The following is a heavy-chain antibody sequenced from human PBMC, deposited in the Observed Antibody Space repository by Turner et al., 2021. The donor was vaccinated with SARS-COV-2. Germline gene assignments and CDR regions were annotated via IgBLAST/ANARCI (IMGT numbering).Heavy chain of an antibody. CDR3: ASSLPAPGGVPGRLNY. CDR2: INPSGGST. V-gene: IGHV1-46*01. J-gene: IGHJ4*02. Sequence: QVQLVQSGAEVKKPGASVKVSCKASGYTFTSFYMHWVRQAPGQGLEWMGIINPSGGSTNYAQKFQGRVTMTRDTSTSTVYMELSSLRSEDTAVYYCASSLPAPGGVPGRLNYWGQGALATVSS. CDR1: GYTFTSFY. D-gene: IGHD2-8*02.